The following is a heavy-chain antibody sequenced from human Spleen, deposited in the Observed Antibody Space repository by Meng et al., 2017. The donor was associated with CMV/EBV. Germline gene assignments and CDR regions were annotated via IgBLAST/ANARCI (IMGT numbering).Heavy chain of an antibody. D-gene: IGHD3-3*01. CDR2: IYYSGST. CDR3: ARSGTNDFWRSYNWFDP. V-gene: IGHV4-59*01. Sequence: GSLRLSCTVSGGSISSYYWSWIRQPPGKGLEWIGYIYYSGSTNYNPSLKSRVTISVDTSKNQFSLKLSSVTAADTAVYYCARSGTNDFWRSYNWFDPWGQGTLVTVSS. J-gene: IGHJ5*02. CDR1: GGSISSYY.